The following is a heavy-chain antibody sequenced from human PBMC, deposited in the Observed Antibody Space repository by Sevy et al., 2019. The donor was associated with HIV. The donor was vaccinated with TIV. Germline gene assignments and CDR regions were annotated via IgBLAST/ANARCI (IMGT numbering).Heavy chain of an antibody. CDR2: IYQSGTT. Sequence: SETLSLTCDVSGASISSSNWWSWVRQPPGRGLEWIGEIYQSGTTNYNPSLKSRVSISLDKSKNQFSLRLNSVTAADTSVYFCARLTGGVGSGFQHWGRGTLVTVSS. CDR3: ARLTGGVGSGFQH. V-gene: IGHV4-4*02. D-gene: IGHD3-10*01. J-gene: IGHJ1*01. CDR1: GASISSSNW.